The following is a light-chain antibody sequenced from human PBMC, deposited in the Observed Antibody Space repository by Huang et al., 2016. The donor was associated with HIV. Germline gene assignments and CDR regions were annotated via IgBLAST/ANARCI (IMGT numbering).Light chain of an antibody. Sequence: ETVMTQSPVTLSVSPGDRASLSCRSSQIVSSHLAWYQQKPGQAPRLLIYAASTRATVFPARFSGSGAGTEFTLTISTLQSEDSAVYYCQQYNDFRSTFGPGTRVEIK. J-gene: IGKJ3*01. CDR3: QQYNDFRST. CDR2: AAS. CDR1: QIVSSH. V-gene: IGKV3-15*01.